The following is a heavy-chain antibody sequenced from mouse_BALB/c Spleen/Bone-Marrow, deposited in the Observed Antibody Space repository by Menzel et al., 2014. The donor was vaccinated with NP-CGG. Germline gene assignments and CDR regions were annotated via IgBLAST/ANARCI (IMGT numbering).Heavy chain of an antibody. Sequence: VQLVESGPELVKPGASVRISCKASGYTFTSYYIHWVKQRPGQGLEWTGWIYPGNVNTKYNEKFKGKATLTADKSSSTAYMQLSSLTSEDSAVYFCATYDYWGQGTTLTVSS. CDR3: ATYDY. CDR1: GYTFTSYY. CDR2: IYPGNVNT. J-gene: IGHJ2*01. V-gene: IGHV1S56*01.